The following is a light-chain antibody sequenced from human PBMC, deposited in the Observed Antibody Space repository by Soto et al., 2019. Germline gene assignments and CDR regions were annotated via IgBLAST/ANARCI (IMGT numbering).Light chain of an antibody. CDR2: EVS. CDR3: TSYAGSDTYV. Sequence: QSVLTQPPSASGSPGQSVTISCTGTSSDVGGYNYVSWYQQHPGKAPKLVIYEVSKRPSGVPDRFSGSKSGNTASLTVSGLQAEDEADYYCTSYAGSDTYVFGTGTKVTVL. V-gene: IGLV2-8*01. CDR1: SSDVGGYNY. J-gene: IGLJ1*01.